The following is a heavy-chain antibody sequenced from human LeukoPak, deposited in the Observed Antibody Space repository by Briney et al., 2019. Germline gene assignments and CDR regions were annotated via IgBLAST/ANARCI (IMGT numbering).Heavy chain of an antibody. V-gene: IGHV1-24*01. CDR2: FDPEDGET. J-gene: IGHJ5*02. CDR1: GYTLTELS. Sequence: GASVKVSCKVSGYTLTELSMHWVRQAPGKGLEWMGGFDPEDGETIYAQKFQGRVIMTEDTSTDTAYMELSSLRSEDTAVYYCAIQDHSSGYWDWFDPWGQGTLVTVSS. CDR3: AIQDHSSGYWDWFDP. D-gene: IGHD3-22*01.